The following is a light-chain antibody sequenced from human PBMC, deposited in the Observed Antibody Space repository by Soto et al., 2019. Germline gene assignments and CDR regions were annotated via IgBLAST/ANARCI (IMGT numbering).Light chain of an antibody. J-gene: IGKJ2*01. CDR3: QQSNSTPPYT. Sequence: DIQMTQSPSSLSASVGDRVTITCRASQSISSYLNWYQQKPGKAPKLLIYAASSLQSGVTSRFSGSGAATDFTLTSSSLQAEDFATYYHQQSNSTPPYTFGQGTKLEIK. CDR1: QSISSY. CDR2: AAS. V-gene: IGKV1-39*01.